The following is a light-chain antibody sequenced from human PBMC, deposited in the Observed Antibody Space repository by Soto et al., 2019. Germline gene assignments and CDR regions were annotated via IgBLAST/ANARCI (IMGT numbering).Light chain of an antibody. V-gene: IGLV1-47*01. CDR2: RND. CDR1: SSNIGSNF. Sequence: QAVLTQPPSASGTPGQRVTISCSGSSSNIGSNFVYWYQQLPGMAPKLLIYRNDQRPSGVPDRISGSKSGTSASLAISGLRSEDEADYYCAAWDDSLSGYVFGTGTKLTVL. CDR3: AAWDDSLSGYV. J-gene: IGLJ1*01.